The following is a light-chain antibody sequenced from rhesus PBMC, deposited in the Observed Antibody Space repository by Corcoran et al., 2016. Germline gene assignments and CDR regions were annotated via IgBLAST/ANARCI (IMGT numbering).Light chain of an antibody. J-gene: IGLJ1*01. CDR3: CSYTTTGTYI. CDR1: SSDLGGYNY. Sequence: QSAPTQPPSVSGSPGQSVTISCTGTSSDLGGYNYVSWYQQHPGKAPKLMNHDVSMRPSGVSDRFSGSKSGNTASLTISGLQAEDGADYYCCSYTTTGTYIFGSGTRRTVL. V-gene: IGLV2S7*01. CDR2: DVS.